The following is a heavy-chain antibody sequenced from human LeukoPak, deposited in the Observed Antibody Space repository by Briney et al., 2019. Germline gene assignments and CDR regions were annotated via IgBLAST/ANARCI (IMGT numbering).Heavy chain of an antibody. CDR2: IIPIFGTA. J-gene: IGHJ4*02. CDR1: GDTSNNYV. CDR3: ASGCSASSTSCYDY. Sequence: ASVKVSCKASGDTSNNYVFSWLRQAPGQGLEWMGGIIPIFGTANYAQKFQGRVTITTDESTSTAYMELSSLRSEDTAVYYCASGCSASSTSCYDYWGQGTLVTVSS. V-gene: IGHV1-69*05. D-gene: IGHD2-2*01.